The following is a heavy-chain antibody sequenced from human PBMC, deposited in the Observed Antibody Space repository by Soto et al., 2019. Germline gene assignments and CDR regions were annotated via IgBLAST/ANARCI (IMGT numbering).Heavy chain of an antibody. V-gene: IGHV4-59*01. CDR3: ARGGYSYGYVPY. CDR2: IYYSGST. J-gene: IGHJ4*02. D-gene: IGHD5-18*01. CDR1: GGSISSYY. Sequence: QVQLQESGPGLVQPSETLSLTCTVSGGSISSYYWSWIRQPPGKGLEWIGYIYYSGSTNYNPSLKSRVTISVDTSKNQFSLKLSSVTAADTAVYYCARGGYSYGYVPYWGQGTLVTVSS.